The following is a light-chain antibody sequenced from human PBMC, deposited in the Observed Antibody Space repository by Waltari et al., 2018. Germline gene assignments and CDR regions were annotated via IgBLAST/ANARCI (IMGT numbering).Light chain of an antibody. J-gene: IGKJ3*01. CDR3: QQHDNSPFT. V-gene: IGKV1-33*01. CDR1: QGISNW. Sequence: DIQMTQSQYCVSASVGDRVTITCRASQGISNWLAWYQQKPGKAPKLLIYRASNLETGVPSRFSGSGSGTDFTLTISSLQPEDIATYYCQQHDNSPFTFGPGTKLDIK. CDR2: RAS.